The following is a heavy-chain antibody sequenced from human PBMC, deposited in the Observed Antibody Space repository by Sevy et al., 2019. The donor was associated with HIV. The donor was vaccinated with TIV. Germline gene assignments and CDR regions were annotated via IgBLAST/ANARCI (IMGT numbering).Heavy chain of an antibody. Sequence: GGSLRLSCAASGFTLNKAWMNWVRQAPGKGLEWVGRIKSETDGGTTDYAEPVKGRFSISRDDSKNTLYLQMNSLKLEDTAVYYCSMEDGYNYFDYWGQGALVTVSS. CDR2: IKSETDGGTT. CDR3: SMEDGYNYFDY. CDR1: GFTLNKAW. V-gene: IGHV3-15*07. J-gene: IGHJ4*02. D-gene: IGHD5-12*01.